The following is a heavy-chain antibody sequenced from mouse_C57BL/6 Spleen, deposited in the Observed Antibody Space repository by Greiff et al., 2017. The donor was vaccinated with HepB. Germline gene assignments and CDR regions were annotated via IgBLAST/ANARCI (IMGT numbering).Heavy chain of an antibody. Sequence: VQLQQPGAELVKPGASVKLSCKASVYTFTSYWMQWVKQRPGQGLEWIGEIDPSDSYTNYNQKFKGKATLTVDTSSSTAYMQLSSLTSEDSAVYCCARGVCSSGFAYWGRGTLVSVSA. D-gene: IGHD3-1*01. J-gene: IGHJ3*01. CDR1: VYTFTSYW. CDR3: ARGVCSSGFAY. V-gene: IGHV1-50*01. CDR2: IDPSDSYT.